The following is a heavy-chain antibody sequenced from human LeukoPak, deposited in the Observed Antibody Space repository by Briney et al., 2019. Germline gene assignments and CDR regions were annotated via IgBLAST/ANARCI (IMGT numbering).Heavy chain of an antibody. J-gene: IGHJ4*02. CDR3: ARGLYYYDSSGYLYY. Sequence: SETLSLTCTVSGGSISSYYWSWIRQPPGKGLEWIGYIYYSGSTNYNPSLKSRVTISVDTSKNQFSLKLSSVTAADTAVYYCARGLYYYDSSGYLYYWGQGTLVTVSS. CDR1: GGSISSYY. V-gene: IGHV4-59*01. CDR2: IYYSGST. D-gene: IGHD3-22*01.